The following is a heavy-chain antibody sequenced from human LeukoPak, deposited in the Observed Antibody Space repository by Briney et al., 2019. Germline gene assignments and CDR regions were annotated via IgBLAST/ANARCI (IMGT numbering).Heavy chain of an antibody. V-gene: IGHV3-21*01. CDR2: ISGGSSST. D-gene: IGHD2-2*01. Sequence: GGSLRLSCAVSGFTFSRYSMNWVRQAPGKGLEWVSVISGGSSSTFYADSVKGRFTISRDNAKNSLYLQMDSLRAEDTAVYYCARNMPSLTTYGMDVWGQGTTVTVSS. CDR1: GFTFSRYS. J-gene: IGHJ6*02. CDR3: ARNMPSLTTYGMDV.